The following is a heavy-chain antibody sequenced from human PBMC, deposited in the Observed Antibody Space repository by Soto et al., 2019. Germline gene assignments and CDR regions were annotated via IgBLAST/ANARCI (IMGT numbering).Heavy chain of an antibody. CDR1: GFTFSNSW. Sequence: EVQLVESGGGLVQPGGSLRLSCAASGFTFSNSWMHWVRQAPGKGLVWVSRINSDESSRSYADSVKGRFIISRDNAKNTLYLHINSLIAEYTAVYYCARDKRATVTNHFDYWGQGTLVTVSS. J-gene: IGHJ4*02. CDR3: ARDKRATVTNHFDY. D-gene: IGHD4-17*01. V-gene: IGHV3-74*01. CDR2: INSDESSR.